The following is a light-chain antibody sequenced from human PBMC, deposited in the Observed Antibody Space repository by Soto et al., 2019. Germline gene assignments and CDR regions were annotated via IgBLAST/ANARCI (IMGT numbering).Light chain of an antibody. CDR2: WAS. V-gene: IGKV4-1*01. J-gene: IGKJ5*01. CDR3: QQYFSTPPIT. Sequence: DIVMTQSPESLAVSLGERATIHCKSSQSVLYRSYNKNHLAWYQQKSGQPPKLLIYWASTRESGVPDRFSGGGSGTDFTLTITSLQADDVAVYYCQQYFSTPPITFGQGTRLEI. CDR1: QSVLYRSYNKNH.